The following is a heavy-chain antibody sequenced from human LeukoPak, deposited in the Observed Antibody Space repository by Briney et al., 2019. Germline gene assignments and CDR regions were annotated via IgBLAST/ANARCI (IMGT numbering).Heavy chain of an antibody. J-gene: IGHJ3*02. V-gene: IGHV4-4*09. CDR2: ITTSGTT. D-gene: IGHD1-26*01. Sequence: PSETLSLTCTVSGGSIRNYQWSWIRQPPGKGLEWIGHITTSGTTNYHPSLKSRVTFSADTSRDQFSLKLSFVTAADTAVYYCARDGVGATTWGASDIWGQGTMVTVSS. CDR1: GGSIRNYQ. CDR3: ARDGVGATTWGASDI.